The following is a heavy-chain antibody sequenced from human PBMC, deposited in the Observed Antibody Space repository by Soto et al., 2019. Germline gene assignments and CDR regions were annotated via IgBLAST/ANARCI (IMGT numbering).Heavy chain of an antibody. Sequence: QVQLQESGPGLVKPSETLSLTCTVSGGSVSSGSYYWSWIRQPPGKGLEWIGYIYYSGSTNYNPSLRSRVPISLYPSKNQSSLKLSSVTAADTAVYYCARGQAFIVGATNQFDYWGQGTLVTVSS. D-gene: IGHD1-26*01. CDR1: GGSVSSGSYY. J-gene: IGHJ4*02. CDR2: IYYSGST. CDR3: ARGQAFIVGATNQFDY. V-gene: IGHV4-61*01.